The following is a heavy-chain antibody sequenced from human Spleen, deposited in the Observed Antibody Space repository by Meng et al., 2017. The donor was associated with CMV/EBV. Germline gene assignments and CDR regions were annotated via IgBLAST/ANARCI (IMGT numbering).Heavy chain of an antibody. Sequence: VSGGSISSNNYYWGWIRQPPGKGLEWIGSISYSGSTYYDPSLKSRITISVDTSKNQFSLKLSSVTATDTAVYYCARHGYGDPRHFQHWGQGTLVTVSS. CDR2: ISYSGST. V-gene: IGHV4-39*01. J-gene: IGHJ1*01. CDR3: ARHGYGDPRHFQH. CDR1: GGSISSNNYY. D-gene: IGHD4-17*01.